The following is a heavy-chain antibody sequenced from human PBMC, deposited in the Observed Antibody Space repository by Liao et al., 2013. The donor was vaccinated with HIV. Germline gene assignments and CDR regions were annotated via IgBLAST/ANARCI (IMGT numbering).Heavy chain of an antibody. CDR1: GGSFSGYY. CDR3: ASLWSASYYMGR. Sequence: QVQLQQWGAGLLKPSETLSLTCAVYGGSFSGYYWSWVRQPPGKGLEWIGYIYYSGSTYYNPSLESRVTISVDRSKNQFSLRLSSVTAADTAVYYCASLWSASYYMGRLGQRDHGHRLL. J-gene: IGHJ6*03. CDR2: IYYSGST. D-gene: IGHD3-10*01. V-gene: IGHV4-34*02.